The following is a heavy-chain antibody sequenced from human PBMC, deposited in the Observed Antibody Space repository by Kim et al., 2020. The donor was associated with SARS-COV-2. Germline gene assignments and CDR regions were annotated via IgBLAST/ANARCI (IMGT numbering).Heavy chain of an antibody. CDR3: ARVYYGSEFDY. CDR1: GYSISSGYF. Sequence: SETLSLTCTVSGYSISSGYFWGWIRQPPGKGLEWIGIVYHSGSTYYNPSLKSRVTISVDTSKNQFSLKLSSVTAADTAVYYCARVYYGSEFDYWGQGTLVTVSS. V-gene: IGHV4-38-2*02. CDR2: VYHSGST. J-gene: IGHJ4*02. D-gene: IGHD3-10*01.